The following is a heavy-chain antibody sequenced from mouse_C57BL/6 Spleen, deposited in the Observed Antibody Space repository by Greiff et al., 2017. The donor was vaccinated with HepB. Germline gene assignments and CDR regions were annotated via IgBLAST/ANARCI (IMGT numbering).Heavy chain of an antibody. J-gene: IGHJ2*01. CDR3: ARRGDYDGHFDY. V-gene: IGHV1-19*01. CDR1: GYTFTDYY. Sequence: VQLQQSGPVLVKPGASVKMSCKASGYTFTDYYMNWVKQSHGKSLEWIGVINPYNGGTSYNQKFKGKATLTVDKSSSTAYMELNSLTSEDSAVYYCARRGDYDGHFDYWGQGTTLTVSS. D-gene: IGHD2-4*01. CDR2: INPYNGGT.